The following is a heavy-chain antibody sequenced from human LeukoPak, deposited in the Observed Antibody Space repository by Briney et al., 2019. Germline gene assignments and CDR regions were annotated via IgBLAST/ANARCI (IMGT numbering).Heavy chain of an antibody. J-gene: IGHJ4*02. Sequence: GGSLTLSCAASGFTVSINYMIWVPQAPGKALEWVSVTYSGGSTYYPDSVKGRFTISKDHYKNTLYLHMNSLRPQDTAVYSCAYTGYDILTGLGGNPYFDYWGQGTLVTVSS. CDR2: TYSGGST. V-gene: IGHV3-53*01. CDR1: GFTVSINY. D-gene: IGHD3-9*01. CDR3: AYTGYDILTGLGGNPYFDY.